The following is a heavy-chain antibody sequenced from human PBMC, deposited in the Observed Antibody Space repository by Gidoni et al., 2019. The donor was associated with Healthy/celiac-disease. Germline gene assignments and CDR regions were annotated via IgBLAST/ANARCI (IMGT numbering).Heavy chain of an antibody. Sequence: QVQLVQSGAEVKKPGSSVKVSCKASGGTFRSYTISWGRQAPGQGLAWMGRLIPILGIANYAQKFQGRVTITADKSTSTAYMELSSLRSEDTAVYYCARDLGYCSSTSCENFDYWGQGTLVTVSS. CDR2: LIPILGIA. D-gene: IGHD2-2*03. CDR3: ARDLGYCSSTSCENFDY. V-gene: IGHV1-69*08. J-gene: IGHJ4*02. CDR1: GGTFRSYT.